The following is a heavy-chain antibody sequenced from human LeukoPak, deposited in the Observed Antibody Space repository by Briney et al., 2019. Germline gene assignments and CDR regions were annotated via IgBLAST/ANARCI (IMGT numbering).Heavy chain of an antibody. CDR1: GFTFSSYW. Sequence: GGSLRLSCAASGFTFSSYWMNWARQAPGKGLEWVASINHNGNVNYYVDSVKGRFTISRDNSKNTLYLQMNSLRAEDTAVYYCAKDHGITMVRGPDSPSAVDYWGQGTLVTVSS. J-gene: IGHJ4*02. V-gene: IGHV3-7*03. CDR3: AKDHGITMVRGPDSPSAVDY. CDR2: INHNGNVN. D-gene: IGHD3-10*01.